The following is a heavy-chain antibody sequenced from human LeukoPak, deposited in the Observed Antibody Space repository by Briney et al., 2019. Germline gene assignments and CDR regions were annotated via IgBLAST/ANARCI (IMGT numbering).Heavy chain of an antibody. J-gene: IGHJ4*02. CDR1: GFTFSNYG. CDR2: IRYDGSTK. V-gene: IGHV3-33*01. CDR3: ARAYSRESGYDFVFEN. D-gene: IGHD5-12*01. Sequence: GGSLRLSCAASGFTFSNYGVHWVRQAPGKGLEWVAVIRYDGSTKYYADSVKGRFTISRDNSKNTVYLEMNSLRAEDTAVYYCARAYSRESGYDFVFENWGRGTLVSVSS.